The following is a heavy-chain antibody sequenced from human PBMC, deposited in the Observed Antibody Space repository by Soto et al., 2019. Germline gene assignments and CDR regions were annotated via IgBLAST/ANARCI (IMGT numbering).Heavy chain of an antibody. CDR1: GASVRTHY. V-gene: IGHV4-59*02. D-gene: IGHD2-2*03. CDR3: ARDGSLIGDAHFDY. J-gene: IGHJ4*02. Sequence: QVQLQESGPGLVKPSETLSLTCDVSGASVRTHYGSWIRQPPGQGLEWIAYIHSSGAINYNPSLESRVTISVDTSKNQVSLKMTSVPAADTAMYYCARDGSLIGDAHFDYWGRGTLLTVSS. CDR2: IHSSGAI.